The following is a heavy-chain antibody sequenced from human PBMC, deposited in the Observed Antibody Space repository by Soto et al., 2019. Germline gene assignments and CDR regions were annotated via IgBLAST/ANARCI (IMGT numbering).Heavy chain of an antibody. J-gene: IGHJ4*02. CDR1: GFTFSNYA. CDR3: AKASYDILTGYHN. V-gene: IGHV3-23*01. D-gene: IGHD3-9*01. CDR2: ISGSGGST. Sequence: GSLRLSCAASGFTFSNYAMSWVRQAPGKGLEWVSTISGSGGSTYNANSVKGRFTISRDNSKNTLFLQMNSLRAEDTAVYYCAKASYDILTGYHNWGQGTLVTVSS.